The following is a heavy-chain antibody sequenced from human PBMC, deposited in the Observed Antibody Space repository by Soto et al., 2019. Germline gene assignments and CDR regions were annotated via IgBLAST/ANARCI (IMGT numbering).Heavy chain of an antibody. D-gene: IGHD1-1*01. V-gene: IGHV1-69*01. Sequence: QVQLVQSGAEVKKPGSSVKVSCKASGGTFSSYAISWVRQAPGQGLEWMGGLIPIFGTANYAQKFQGRVTITADESPRTAYLELSSLSSEDTAVHYCARVTGTYPRGGYYFDYRGKGTLVTVSS. CDR2: LIPIFGTA. CDR3: ARVTGTYPRGGYYFDY. CDR1: GGTFSSYA. J-gene: IGHJ4*02.